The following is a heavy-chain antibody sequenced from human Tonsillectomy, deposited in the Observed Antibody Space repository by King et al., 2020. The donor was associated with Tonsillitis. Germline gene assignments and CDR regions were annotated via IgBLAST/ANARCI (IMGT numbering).Heavy chain of an antibody. CDR3: AREGYYDILTGQGTWFDP. D-gene: IGHD3-9*01. Sequence: VQLQESGPGLVKPSETLSLTCTVSGGSISSYYWSWIRQPPGKGLEWIGYIYYSGCTNYNPSLKSRVTISVDTSKNQFSLKLSSVTAADTAVYYCAREGYYDILTGQGTWFDPWGQGTLVTVSS. V-gene: IGHV4-59*01. CDR2: IYYSGCT. CDR1: GGSISSYY. J-gene: IGHJ5*02.